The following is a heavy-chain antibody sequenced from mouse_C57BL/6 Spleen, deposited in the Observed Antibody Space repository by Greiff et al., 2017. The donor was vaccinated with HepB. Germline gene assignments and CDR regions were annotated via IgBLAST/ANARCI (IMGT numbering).Heavy chain of an antibody. CDR3: ARGDPKGFYFDY. CDR2: IHPNSGST. D-gene: IGHD3-3*01. J-gene: IGHJ2*01. Sequence: QVQLQQPGAELVKPGASVKLSCKASGYTFTSYWMHWVKQRPGQGLEWIGMIHPNSGSTNYNEKFKSKATLTVDKSSSTAYMQLSSLTSEDSAVYYCARGDPKGFYFDYWGQGTTLTVSS. V-gene: IGHV1-64*01. CDR1: GYTFTSYW.